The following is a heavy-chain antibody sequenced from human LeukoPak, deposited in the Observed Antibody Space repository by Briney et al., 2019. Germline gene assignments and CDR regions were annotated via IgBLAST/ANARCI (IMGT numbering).Heavy chain of an antibody. CDR3: VRGSSRTNLLVYFDY. CDR2: IWYDGTNK. J-gene: IGHJ4*02. V-gene: IGHV3-30*02. Sequence: QPGGSLRLSCTTSGFTFSNHGMHWVGQAPGKGLEWVAFIWYDGTNKIYADYVQGRFTLSRDNSKNTVHLEMNSLRIEDTAVYYCVRGSSRTNLLVYFDYWGQGTLVTVSS. D-gene: IGHD1-7*01. CDR1: GFTFSNHG.